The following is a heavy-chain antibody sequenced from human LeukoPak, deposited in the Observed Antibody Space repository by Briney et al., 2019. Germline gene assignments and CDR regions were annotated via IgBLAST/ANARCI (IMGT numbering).Heavy chain of an antibody. CDR3: ARTGGSFYFYYYMDV. J-gene: IGHJ6*03. CDR2: IYYSGST. Sequence: SETLSLTCTVSGGSISSSSYYWGWIRQPPGKGLEWIGSIYYSGSTYYNPSLKSRVTISVDTSKNQFSLKLSSVTAADTAVCYCARTGGSFYFYYYMDVWGKGTTVTVSS. D-gene: IGHD1-26*01. CDR1: GGSISSSSYY. V-gene: IGHV4-39*07.